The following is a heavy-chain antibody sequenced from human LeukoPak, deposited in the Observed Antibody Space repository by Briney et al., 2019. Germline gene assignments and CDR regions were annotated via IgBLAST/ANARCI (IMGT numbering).Heavy chain of an antibody. Sequence: GGSLRLSRAASGFTFSTYWMSWIRQAPGKGLEWVANINQDGSETNYVHSMRGRFTISRDNAKNSLYLQMNTLRAEDTAFYYCTINTGDSWGQRTLVTVSS. CDR3: TINTGDS. CDR2: INQDGSET. CDR1: GFTFSTYW. V-gene: IGHV3-7*02. J-gene: IGHJ4*02. D-gene: IGHD7-27*01.